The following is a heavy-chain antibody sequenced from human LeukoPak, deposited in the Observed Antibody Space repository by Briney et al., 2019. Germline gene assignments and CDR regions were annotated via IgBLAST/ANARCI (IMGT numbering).Heavy chain of an antibody. J-gene: IGHJ4*02. CDR3: ARLKVAGGPFDY. V-gene: IGHV4-59*08. CDR2: IYYSGST. D-gene: IGHD6-19*01. CDR1: GGSISSYY. Sequence: PSETLSLTCTVSGGSISSYYWSWIRQPPGKGLEWIGYIYYSGSTNYNPSLKSRVTISVDTSKNQFSLKLSSVTAADTAVYYCARLKVAGGPFDYWGQGTLVTVSS.